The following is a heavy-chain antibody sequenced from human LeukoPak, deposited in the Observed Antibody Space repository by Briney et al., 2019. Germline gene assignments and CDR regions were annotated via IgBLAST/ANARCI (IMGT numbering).Heavy chain of an antibody. CDR1: GGSISSYY. CDR2: IYYSGST. V-gene: IGHV4-59*01. J-gene: IGHJ4*02. D-gene: IGHD3-22*01. CDR3: ARGHDSSGYYYVY. Sequence: PSETLSLTCTVSGGSISSYYWSWIRQPPGKGLEWIGYIYYSGSTNYNPSLKSRVTISVDTSKNQLSLKLSSVTAADTAVYYCARGHDSSGYYYVYWGQGTLVTVSS.